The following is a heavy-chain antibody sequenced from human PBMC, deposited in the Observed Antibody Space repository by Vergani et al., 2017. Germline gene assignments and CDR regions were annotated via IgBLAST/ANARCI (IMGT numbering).Heavy chain of an antibody. CDR2: ISGSGGST. Sequence: EVQLLESGGGLVQPGGSLRLSCAASGFTFSSYAMSWVRQAPGKGLEWVSAISGSGGSTYYADSLKGRFTISRDNSKNTLSLQMNSLRAEDTAVYYCAKDHAGDIVVVVAATGGAFDIWGQGTMVTVSS. CDR1: GFTFSSYA. J-gene: IGHJ3*02. D-gene: IGHD2-15*01. V-gene: IGHV3-23*01. CDR3: AKDHAGDIVVVVAATGGAFDI.